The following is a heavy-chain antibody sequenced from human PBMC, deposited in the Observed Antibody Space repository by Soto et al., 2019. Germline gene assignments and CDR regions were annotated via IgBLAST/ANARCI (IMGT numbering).Heavy chain of an antibody. V-gene: IGHV3-21*04. Sequence: GGSLRLSCAASGFTFSSYSMNWVRQAPGKGLEWVSSISSSSSYIYYADSVKGRFTISRDNAKNSLYLQMNSLRSEDTAVYYCASPMQRYDFWSGPLSVWGQGTTVTVSS. CDR3: ASPMQRYDFWSGPLSV. CDR1: GFTFSSYS. CDR2: ISSSSSYI. D-gene: IGHD3-3*01. J-gene: IGHJ6*02.